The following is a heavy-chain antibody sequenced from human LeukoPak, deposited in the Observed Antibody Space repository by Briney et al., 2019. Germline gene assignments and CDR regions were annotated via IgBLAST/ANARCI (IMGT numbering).Heavy chain of an antibody. D-gene: IGHD1-14*01. Sequence: TGGSLRLSCAASGFTLSSYAMSWVRQAPGKGLEWVSAISGSGGSTYYADSVKGRFTISGDNSKNTLYLQMSSLGAEDTAVYYCANNRGDYWGQGTLVTVSS. CDR2: ISGSGGST. CDR1: GFTLSSYA. J-gene: IGHJ4*02. CDR3: ANNRGDY. V-gene: IGHV3-23*01.